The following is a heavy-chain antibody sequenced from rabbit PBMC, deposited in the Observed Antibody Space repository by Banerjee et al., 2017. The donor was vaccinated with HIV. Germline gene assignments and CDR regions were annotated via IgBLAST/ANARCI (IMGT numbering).Heavy chain of an antibody. J-gene: IGHJ4*01. V-gene: IGHV1S45*01. CDR3: ARDLAPIWYDDYGDRNDFNL. D-gene: IGHD2-1*01. Sequence: QEQLEESGGDLVKPEASLTLTCTASGISFSNKYVMCWVRQAPGKGLEWIGCINSSSRNVVYASWATGRFTISKTSSTTVTLQMTSLTAADTATYFCARDLAPIWYDDYGDRNDFNLWGPGTLVTVS. CDR1: GISFSNKYV. CDR2: INSSSRNV.